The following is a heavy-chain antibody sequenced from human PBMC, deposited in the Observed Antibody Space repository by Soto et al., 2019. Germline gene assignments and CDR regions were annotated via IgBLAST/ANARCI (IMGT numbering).Heavy chain of an antibody. Sequence: LRLSCAASGFTFSSYQMNWVRQAPGKGLEWVSYITMSGSTMYYADSVKGRFTISRDNAKNSLFLQMNSLRVEDTAVYYCARGYSSGWSPGGYFDYWGQGTLVTVSS. CDR3: ARGYSSGWSPGGYFDY. CDR1: GFTFSSYQ. CDR2: ITMSGSTM. J-gene: IGHJ4*02. V-gene: IGHV3-48*03. D-gene: IGHD6-19*01.